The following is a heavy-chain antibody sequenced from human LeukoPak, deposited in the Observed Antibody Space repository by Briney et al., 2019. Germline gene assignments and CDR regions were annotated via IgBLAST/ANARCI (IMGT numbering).Heavy chain of an antibody. Sequence: ASVEVSCKASGGTFSSYAISWVRQAPGQGLEWMGRIIPILGIANYAQKFQGRVTITADKSTSTAYMELSCLRSEDTAVYYCAKDPPFLEWLLDAFDIWGQGTMVTVSS. CDR1: GGTFSSYA. V-gene: IGHV1-69*04. J-gene: IGHJ3*02. CDR2: IIPILGIA. D-gene: IGHD3-3*01. CDR3: AKDPPFLEWLLDAFDI.